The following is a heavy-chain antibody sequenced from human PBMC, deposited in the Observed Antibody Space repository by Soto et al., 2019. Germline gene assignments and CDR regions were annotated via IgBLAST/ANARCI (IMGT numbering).Heavy chain of an antibody. CDR3: AVDCNGYYRNAFDI. V-gene: IGHV4-59*08. Sequence: SETLSLTCTVSGGSISSYYWSWIRQPPGKGLEWIGYIYYSGSTNYNPSLKSRVTISVDTSKNQFSLKLSSVTAADTAVYYCAVDCNGYYRNAFDIWGQGTVVTVSS. D-gene: IGHD3-22*01. CDR2: IYYSGST. J-gene: IGHJ3*02. CDR1: GGSISSYY.